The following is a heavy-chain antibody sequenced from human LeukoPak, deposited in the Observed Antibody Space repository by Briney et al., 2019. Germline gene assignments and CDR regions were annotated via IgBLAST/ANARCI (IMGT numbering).Heavy chain of an antibody. Sequence: SETLSLTCAVSGGSISSSNWWSWVRQPPGKGLECIGEIYHSGSTNYNPSLKSRVTISVDKSKNQFSLKLSSVTAADTAVYYCVKQWLVRGYYYGMDVWGQGTTVTVSS. D-gene: IGHD6-19*01. CDR3: VKQWLVRGYYYGMDV. J-gene: IGHJ6*02. CDR1: GGSISSSNW. V-gene: IGHV4-4*02. CDR2: IYHSGST.